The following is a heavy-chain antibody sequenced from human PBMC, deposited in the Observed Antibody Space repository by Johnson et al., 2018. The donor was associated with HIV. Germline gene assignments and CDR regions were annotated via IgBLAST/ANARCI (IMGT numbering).Heavy chain of an antibody. J-gene: IGHJ3*02. CDR1: GYTFSRYA. CDR3: AKGPVAAALRGGGAFDI. CDR2: ITCDGSNK. D-gene: IGHD6-25*01. Sequence: QVQLVESGGGVVQPGRSLRLSCAASGYTFSRYAMHWVRQAPGKGLEWVSVITCDGSNKYYADSVKGRFTISRDNSKNTLYLQMNSLRAEDTAVYYCAKGPVAAALRGGGAFDIGGQGTMVTGSS. V-gene: IGHV3-30*04.